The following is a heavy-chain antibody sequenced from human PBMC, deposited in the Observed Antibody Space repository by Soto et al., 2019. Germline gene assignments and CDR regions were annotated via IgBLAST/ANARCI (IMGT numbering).Heavy chain of an antibody. V-gene: IGHV4-59*01. D-gene: IGHD3-3*01. CDR3: ARESSSGSTTY. CDR2: IYYSGST. CDR1: GFSISSYY. Sequence: SDTLSLTCTFSGFSISSYYLSWIRQPPGKGLEWIGYIYYSGSTNYNPSLKSRVTISVDTSKNQFSLKLSSVTAADTAVYYCARESSSGSTTYWGQGTLVTVSS. J-gene: IGHJ4*02.